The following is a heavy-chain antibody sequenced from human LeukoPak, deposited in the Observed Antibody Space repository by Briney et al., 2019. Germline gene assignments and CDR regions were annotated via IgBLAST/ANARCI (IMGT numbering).Heavy chain of an antibody. Sequence: PGGSLRLSCAASGFTFSSYAMSWVRQAPGKGLKWVSAISGSGGSTYYADSAKGRFTISRDNSKNTLYLQMNSLRAEDTAVYYCAKDIKRAYYDSSGYLDYWGQGTLVTVSS. CDR2: ISGSGGST. V-gene: IGHV3-23*01. CDR1: GFTFSSYA. CDR3: AKDIKRAYYDSSGYLDY. J-gene: IGHJ4*02. D-gene: IGHD3-22*01.